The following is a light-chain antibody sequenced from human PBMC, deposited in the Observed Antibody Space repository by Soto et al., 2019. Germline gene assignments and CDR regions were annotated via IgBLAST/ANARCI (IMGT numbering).Light chain of an antibody. CDR3: QQYGNSPPWT. Sequence: EIVLTQSPGTLSSSPGERVTLSCRASQSVSSSYVAWYQQKPGQAPRLLIYGASSSVTGIPDRFRGSGSGTDFTLTIARVEPEDFAVYYCQQYGNSPPWTFGQGTKVEIK. V-gene: IGKV3-20*01. J-gene: IGKJ1*01. CDR1: QSVSSSY. CDR2: GAS.